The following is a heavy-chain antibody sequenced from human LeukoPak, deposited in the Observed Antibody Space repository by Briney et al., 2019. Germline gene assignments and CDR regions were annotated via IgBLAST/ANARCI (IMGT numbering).Heavy chain of an antibody. V-gene: IGHV3-23*01. CDR1: GFTFSSYA. D-gene: IGHD6-13*01. CDR2: ISGSGDST. J-gene: IGHJ4*02. CDR3: AKTRPLDSSSWSHGDY. Sequence: GGSLRLSCAASGFTFSSYAMCWVRQAPGKGLEWVSAISGSGDSTYYGDSVKGRFTISRDNPKNTLYLQMNSLRAEDTAVYYCAKTRPLDSSSWSHGDYWGQGTLVTVSS.